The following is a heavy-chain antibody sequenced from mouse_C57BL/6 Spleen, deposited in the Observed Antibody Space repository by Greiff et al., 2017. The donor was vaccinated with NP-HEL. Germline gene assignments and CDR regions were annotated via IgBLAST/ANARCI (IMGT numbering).Heavy chain of an antibody. J-gene: IGHJ3*01. CDR2: INPNNGGT. CDR3: ASYSNYFFFAY. V-gene: IGHV1-26*01. D-gene: IGHD2-5*01. Sequence: EVQLQQSGPELVKPGASVKISCKASGYTFTDYYMNWVKQSHGKSLEWIGDINPNNGGTSYNQKFKGKDTLTVDKSSSTAYMELRSLTSEDSAVYYCASYSNYFFFAYWGQGTLVTVSA. CDR1: GYTFTDYY.